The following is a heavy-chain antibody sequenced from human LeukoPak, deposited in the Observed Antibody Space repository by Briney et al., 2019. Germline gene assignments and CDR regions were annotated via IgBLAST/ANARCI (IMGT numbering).Heavy chain of an antibody. CDR2: IYYSGST. CDR3: ARVYGSGRSAIREYFDY. CDR1: GGSISSSSYY. J-gene: IGHJ4*02. D-gene: IGHD3-10*01. Sequence: SETLSLTCTVSGGSISSSSYYWGWIRQPPGKGLEWIGSIYYSGSTYYNPSLKSRVIISVDTSKNQFSLKLSSVTAADTAVYYCARVYGSGRSAIREYFDYWGQGTLVTVSS. V-gene: IGHV4-39*01.